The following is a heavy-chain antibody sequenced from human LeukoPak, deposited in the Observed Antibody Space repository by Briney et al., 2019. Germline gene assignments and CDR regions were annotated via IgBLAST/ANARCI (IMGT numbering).Heavy chain of an antibody. CDR2: IYYSGST. CDR1: GGSISSYY. D-gene: IGHD2-2*01. Sequence: PSETLSLTCTVSGGSISSYYWSWIRQPPGKGLEWIGYIYYSGSTNYNPSLKSRVTISVDTSKNQFSLKLSSVTAADTAVYYCAREDIVVVPAAKGGGYYYYMDVWGKGTTVTVSS. J-gene: IGHJ6*03. CDR3: AREDIVVVPAAKGGGYYYYMDV. V-gene: IGHV4-59*01.